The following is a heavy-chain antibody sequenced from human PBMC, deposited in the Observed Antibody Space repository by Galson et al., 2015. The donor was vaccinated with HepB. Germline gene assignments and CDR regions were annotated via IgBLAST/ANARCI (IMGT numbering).Heavy chain of an antibody. D-gene: IGHD6-13*01. CDR2: VYYSGTT. V-gene: IGHV4-59*01. J-gene: IGHJ6*03. CDR3: ARGLAAAGTFYYYYYYMDV. CDR1: GGSISSYY. Sequence: ETLSLTCTVSGGSISSYYWSWIRQPAGRGLEWIGYVYYSGTTNYNPSLKSRVTISVDTSKNQFSLNLSSVTAADTAVYYCARGLAAAGTFYYYYYYMDVWGKGTTVTVSS.